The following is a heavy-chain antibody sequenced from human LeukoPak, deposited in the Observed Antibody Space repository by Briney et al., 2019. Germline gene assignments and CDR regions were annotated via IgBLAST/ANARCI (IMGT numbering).Heavy chain of an antibody. J-gene: IGHJ6*03. V-gene: IGHV4-38-2*02. CDR2: IYHSGST. CDR3: AREPLNYYGSGSPPSYYYYMDV. CDR1: GYSISSGYY. D-gene: IGHD3-10*01. Sequence: SETLSLTCTVSGYSISSGYYWGWIRQPPGKGLEWIGSIYHSGSTYYNPSLKSRVTISVDTSKNQFSLKLSSVTAADTAVYYCAREPLNYYGSGSPPSYYYYMDVWGKGTTVTISS.